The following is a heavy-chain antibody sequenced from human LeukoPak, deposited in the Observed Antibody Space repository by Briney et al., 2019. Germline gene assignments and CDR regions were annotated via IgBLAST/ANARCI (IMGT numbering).Heavy chain of an antibody. CDR2: INHSGST. Sequence: GSLRLSCAASGFSFSDYYMSWIRQPPGKGLEWIGEINHSGSTNYNPSLKSRVTISVDTSKNQFSLKLSSVTAADTAVYYCARGRHCSSTSCYVDDSDYWGQGTLVTVSS. CDR1: GFSFSDYY. CDR3: ARGRHCSSTSCYVDDSDY. V-gene: IGHV4-34*01. J-gene: IGHJ4*02. D-gene: IGHD2-2*01.